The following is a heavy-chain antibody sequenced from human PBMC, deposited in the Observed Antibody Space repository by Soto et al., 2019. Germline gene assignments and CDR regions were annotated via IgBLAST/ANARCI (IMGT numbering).Heavy chain of an antibody. CDR2: ISAYNGNT. V-gene: IGHV1-18*01. D-gene: IGHD3-16*01. J-gene: IGHJ4*02. CDR1: GYTFTNFG. CDR3: ARGGTPIDY. Sequence: QVQLVQSGAEVKKPGATVKVSCKASGYTFTNFGITWVRQAPGQGLEWMGWISAYNGNTKHAQNFQGRVTMTTDTSTSTAYTELMTPRSEGTALNYSARGGTPIDYWGQGTLVSVSS.